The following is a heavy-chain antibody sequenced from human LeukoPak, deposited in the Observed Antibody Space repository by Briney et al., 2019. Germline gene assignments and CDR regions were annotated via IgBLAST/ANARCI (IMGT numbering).Heavy chain of an antibody. CDR3: AREVSEITIFGVVSYYYMDV. Sequence: AAVKVSCKASGYTFTSYGISWVRQAPGQGLEWKGWISDYNGNTNYAQKLQGRVTITTDTSTSTAYMELRSLRSDDTAVYYCAREVSEITIFGVVSYYYMDVWGKGTTVTVSS. CDR1: GYTFTSYG. CDR2: ISDYNGNT. J-gene: IGHJ6*03. V-gene: IGHV1-18*01. D-gene: IGHD3-3*01.